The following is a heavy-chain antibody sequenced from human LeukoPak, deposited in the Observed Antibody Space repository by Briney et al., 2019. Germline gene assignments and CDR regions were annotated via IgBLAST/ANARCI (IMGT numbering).Heavy chain of an antibody. V-gene: IGHV3-23*01. D-gene: IGHD6-13*01. J-gene: IGHJ5*02. CDR3: AKTGSSSWFWFGP. CDR2: ISGDARIT. Sequence: PGGSLRLSCAASGLTFSSDAMSWVREAPGEGLEGVSTISGDARITYYADSVKGRFTLFRDSSKNTFFLQMNSLRAEDTAIYYCAKTGSSSWFWFGPWGQGTLVTVSS. CDR1: GLTFSSDA.